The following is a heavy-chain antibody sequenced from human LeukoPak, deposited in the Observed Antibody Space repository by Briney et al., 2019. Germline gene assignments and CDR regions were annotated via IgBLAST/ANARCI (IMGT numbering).Heavy chain of an antibody. V-gene: IGHV3-23*01. CDR3: ARGRGDY. Sequence: GGSLRLSCAASRFTFSSYAMSWVRQAPGKGLEWVSTISGRGDSTYYADSVKGRFTISRDNAKNSLYLQMNSLRDEDTAVYYCARGRGDYWGQGTLVTVSS. CDR1: RFTFSSYA. J-gene: IGHJ4*02. CDR2: ISGRGDST.